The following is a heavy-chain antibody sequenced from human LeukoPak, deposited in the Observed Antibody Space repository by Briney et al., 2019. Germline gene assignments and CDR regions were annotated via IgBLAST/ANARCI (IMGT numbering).Heavy chain of an antibody. CDR3: ARDQMTLIYPYYYYMDV. CDR2: ISGSGTDI. V-gene: IGHV3-11*04. Sequence: PGGSLRLSCEASGFTFSDPYMSWIRQALGQGLECLSYISGSGTDINYADSVRGRFTISRDNAKNSLYLQMNSLRAEDTAVYYCARDQMTLIYPYYYYMDVWGKGTTVTISS. D-gene: IGHD3/OR15-3a*01. CDR1: GFTFSDPY. J-gene: IGHJ6*03.